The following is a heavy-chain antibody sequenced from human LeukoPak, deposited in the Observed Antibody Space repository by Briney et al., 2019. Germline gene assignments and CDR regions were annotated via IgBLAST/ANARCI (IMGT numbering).Heavy chain of an antibody. D-gene: IGHD3-10*01. CDR3: ARTITTVRGAPLVFDY. CDR1: GGSISSSSYY. CDR2: IYYGVST. J-gene: IGHJ4*02. Sequence: SEILSLTCSVSGGSISSSSYYWGWIRQPPGKGLEWIGSIYYGVSTYYNPSLKSRVTVSVDTSKNQFSLKLSSVTAADTAVYYCARTITTVRGAPLVFDYWGQGTLVTVSS. V-gene: IGHV4-39*01.